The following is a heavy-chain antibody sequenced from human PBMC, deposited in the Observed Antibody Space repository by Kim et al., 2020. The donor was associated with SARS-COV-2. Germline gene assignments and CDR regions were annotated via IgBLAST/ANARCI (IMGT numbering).Heavy chain of an antibody. Sequence: GGSLRLSCTASGFTFGDYPMSWFRQAPGKGLEWVGFIRSKAYGGTTEYAASVKGRFTISRDDSKSIAYLQMNSLKTEDTAVYYCTRDRRVLWFGEFGYYYGMDVWGQGTTVTVSS. J-gene: IGHJ6*02. V-gene: IGHV3-49*03. CDR2: IRSKAYGGTT. CDR1: GFTFGDYP. CDR3: TRDRRVLWFGEFGYYYGMDV. D-gene: IGHD3-10*01.